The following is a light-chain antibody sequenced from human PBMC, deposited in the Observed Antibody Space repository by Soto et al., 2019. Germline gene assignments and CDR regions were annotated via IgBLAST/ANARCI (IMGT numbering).Light chain of an antibody. J-gene: IGKJ1*01. V-gene: IGKV3-20*01. CDR2: GAS. CDR1: QSVGNS. Sequence: VVMTQSPGTLSLSPGEGVTLSFRASQSVGNSLAWYQQKPGQAPRLLIYGASNRATGIPDRFSGSGSGTDFTLTISRLEPEDFAVYYCQQYGSSGTFGQGTKVDIK. CDR3: QQYGSSGT.